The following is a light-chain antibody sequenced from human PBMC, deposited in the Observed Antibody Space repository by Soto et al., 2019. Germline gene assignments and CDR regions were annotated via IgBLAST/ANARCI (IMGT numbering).Light chain of an antibody. CDR3: QQYNDWWT. V-gene: IGKV3-15*01. Sequence: ELVLTQSPGILSLSPGERATLSCRASQSVSSFLAWYQQKPGQAPRLLIYGASTRATGVPGRFSGSGSGTEFTLTISSLQSEDFAVYYCQQYNDWWTFGQGTKVDIK. CDR1: QSVSSF. CDR2: GAS. J-gene: IGKJ1*01.